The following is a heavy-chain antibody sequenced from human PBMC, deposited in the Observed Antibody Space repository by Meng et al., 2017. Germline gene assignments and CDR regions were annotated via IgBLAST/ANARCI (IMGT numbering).Heavy chain of an antibody. CDR2: IKQDGSEK. Sequence: GGSLRLSCAASGFTFSSYWMSWVRQAPGKGLEWVANIKQDGSEKYYVDSVKGRFTISRDNAKNSLYLQMNSLRAEDTAVYYCARDRNLWFGELLPIYYYGMDVWGQGTTVTVSS. V-gene: IGHV3-7*01. J-gene: IGHJ6*02. D-gene: IGHD3-10*01. CDR1: GFTFSSYW. CDR3: ARDRNLWFGELLPIYYYGMDV.